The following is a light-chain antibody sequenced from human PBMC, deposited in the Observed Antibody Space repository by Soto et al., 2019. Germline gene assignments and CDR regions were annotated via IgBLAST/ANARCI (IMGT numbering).Light chain of an antibody. CDR3: QQHNNYWT. CDR1: QNINSD. J-gene: IGKJ1*01. V-gene: IGKV1-5*03. CDR2: RAS. Sequence: DVQMTQSPSTLSASVGDRVTITCRASQNINSDLAWYQQKPGKAPQLLIYRASSLESGVPSRFSSSGSGTEFTLTITSLQPDDFATYYCQQHNNYWTFGHGTRVDIK.